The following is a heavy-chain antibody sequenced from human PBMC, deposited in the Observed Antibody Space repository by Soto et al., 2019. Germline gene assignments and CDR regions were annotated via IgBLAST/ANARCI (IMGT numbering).Heavy chain of an antibody. Sequence: GGPVKVSCKASGYTFTSYGISWVRQAPGQGLEWMGWISAYNGNTNYAQKLQGRVTMTTDTSTSTAYMELRSLRSDDTAVYYCARVSRITIFGVASDAFDIWGQGTMVTVSS. CDR1: GYTFTSYG. CDR3: ARVSRITIFGVASDAFDI. CDR2: ISAYNGNT. J-gene: IGHJ3*02. V-gene: IGHV1-18*01. D-gene: IGHD3-3*01.